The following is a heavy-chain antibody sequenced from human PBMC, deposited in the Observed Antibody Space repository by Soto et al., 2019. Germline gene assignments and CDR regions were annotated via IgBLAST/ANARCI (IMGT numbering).Heavy chain of an antibody. Sequence: VGSLRLSCAASGFTFTRYSMNWVRQAPGKGLEWVSSISSTTNYIYYADSMKGRFTVSRDNAKNSVYLEMNSLSAEDTALYYCARESEDLTSNFDYWGQGTLVTVLL. J-gene: IGHJ4*02. CDR3: ARESEDLTSNFDY. CDR2: ISSTTNYI. CDR1: GFTFTRYS. V-gene: IGHV3-21*01.